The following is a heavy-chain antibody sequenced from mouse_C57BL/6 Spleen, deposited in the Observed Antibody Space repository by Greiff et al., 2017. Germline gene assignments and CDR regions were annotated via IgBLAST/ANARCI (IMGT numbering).Heavy chain of an antibody. D-gene: IGHD2-1*01. V-gene: IGHV14-2*01. Sequence: EVMLVESGAELVKPGASVKLSCTASGFNIKDYYMHWVKQRTEQGLEWIGRLDPEDGETKYAPKFQGKATITADTSSNTAYLQLSSLTSEDTAVYYCARSTMVTAWFADWGQGTLVTVSA. CDR1: GFNIKDYY. J-gene: IGHJ3*01. CDR3: ARSTMVTAWFAD. CDR2: LDPEDGET.